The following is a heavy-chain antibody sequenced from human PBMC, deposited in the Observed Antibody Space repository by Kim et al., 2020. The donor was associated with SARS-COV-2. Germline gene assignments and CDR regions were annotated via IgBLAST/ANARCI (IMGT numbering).Heavy chain of an antibody. CDR3: ARGVGYCSGGSCYSYYYGMDV. CDR2: IIPIFGTA. V-gene: IGHV1-69*13. CDR1: GGTFSSYA. J-gene: IGHJ6*02. D-gene: IGHD2-15*01. Sequence: SVKVSCKASGGTFSSYAISWVRQAPGQGLEWMGGIIPIFGTANYAQKFQGRVTITADESTSTAYMELSSLRSEDTAVYYCARGVGYCSGGSCYSYYYGMDVWGQGTTVTVSS.